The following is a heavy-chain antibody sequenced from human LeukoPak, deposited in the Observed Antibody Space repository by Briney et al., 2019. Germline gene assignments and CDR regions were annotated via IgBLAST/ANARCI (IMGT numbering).Heavy chain of an antibody. Sequence: ASVKVSCKASGYTFTGYYMHWVRQAPGQGLEWMGWINPNSGGTNYAQKFHGRVTMTRDTSISTAYMEMSRLRSDDTAVYYCGVSPIRVATRGYYFDYWGQGTLVTVSS. V-gene: IGHV1-2*02. CDR1: GYTFTGYY. CDR3: GVSPIRVATRGYYFDY. D-gene: IGHD5-12*01. CDR2: INPNSGGT. J-gene: IGHJ4*02.